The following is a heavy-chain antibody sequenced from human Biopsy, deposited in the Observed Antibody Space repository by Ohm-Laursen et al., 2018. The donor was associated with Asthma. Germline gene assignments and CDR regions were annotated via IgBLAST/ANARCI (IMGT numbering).Heavy chain of an antibody. V-gene: IGHV3-30*03. CDR1: GFVFRSHA. J-gene: IGHJ4*02. D-gene: IGHD3-3*01. CDR3: ARRRGYSDLTDFDH. CDR2: VSYDGGVA. Sequence: SLRLSCSASGFVFRSHAMHWVRQAPGKGLEWVAVVSYDGGVAHYADSMKGRFTISRDNAKSTLYLQMNRLRTDDTAVYFCARRRGYSDLTDFDHWGQGTLVTVSS.